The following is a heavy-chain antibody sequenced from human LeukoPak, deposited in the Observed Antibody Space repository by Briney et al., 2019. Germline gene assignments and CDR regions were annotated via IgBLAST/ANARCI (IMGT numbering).Heavy chain of an antibody. J-gene: IGHJ4*02. Sequence: GGSLRLSCEASGFTFSSYPMHWVRQAPGKGLEWVAAISKDGSNKYYADSVKGRYTISRDTSKNTLYLEMNSLSGEDTAVYYCAKRGGDGRPYFFDYWGQGTLVTVSS. CDR2: ISKDGSNK. V-gene: IGHV3-30*18. D-gene: IGHD1-1*01. CDR3: AKRGGDGRPYFFDY. CDR1: GFTFSSYP.